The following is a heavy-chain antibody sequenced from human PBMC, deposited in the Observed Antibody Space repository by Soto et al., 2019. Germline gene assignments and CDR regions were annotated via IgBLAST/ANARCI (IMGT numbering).Heavy chain of an antibody. CDR3: ARHGSGWGYYYYYYMDV. J-gene: IGHJ6*03. V-gene: IGHV1-8*01. Sequence: ASVKVSCKASGYTFTSYDINWVRQATGQGLEWMGWMNPNSGNTGYAQKFQGRVTKTRNTSISTAYMELSSLRSEDTAVYYCARHGSGWGYYYYYYMDVWGKGTTVTVSS. CDR2: MNPNSGNT. CDR1: GYTFTSYD. D-gene: IGHD6-19*01.